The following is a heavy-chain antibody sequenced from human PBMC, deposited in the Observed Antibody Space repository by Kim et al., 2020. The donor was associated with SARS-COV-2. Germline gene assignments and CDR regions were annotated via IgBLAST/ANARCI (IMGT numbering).Heavy chain of an antibody. Sequence: GGSLRLSCAASGFTFSNSEMNWVRQAPGKGLEWVSYIDSSGSSIYYADSVKGRFTISRDNAKNSLSLQMNSLRAEDTALYYCAKVGRSNSAGYWGQGTLVTVSS. CDR2: IDSSGSSI. V-gene: IGHV3-48*03. CDR3: AKVGRSNSAGY. CDR1: GFTFSNSE. J-gene: IGHJ4*02. D-gene: IGHD3-10*01.